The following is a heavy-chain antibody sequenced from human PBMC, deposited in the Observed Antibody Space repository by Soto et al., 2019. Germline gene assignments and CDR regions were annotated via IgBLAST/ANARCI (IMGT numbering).Heavy chain of an antibody. V-gene: IGHV1-46*01. CDR2: INPSGGST. CDR1: ADTFTSYY. D-gene: IGHD3-22*01. Sequence: GASVKVSCKAPADTFTSYYIHWVRQAPGHGLEWMGIINPSGGSTSYAQKFQGRVTMTRDTSTSTVYMELSSLRSEDTAVYYCARVRRSSGYYYGYWGQGTPVTVSS. CDR3: ARVRRSSGYYYGY. J-gene: IGHJ4*02.